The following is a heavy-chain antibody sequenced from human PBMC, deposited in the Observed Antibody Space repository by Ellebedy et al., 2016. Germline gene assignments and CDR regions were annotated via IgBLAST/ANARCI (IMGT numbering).Heavy chain of an antibody. CDR1: GGTFSSYA. CDR2: IIPIFGTA. J-gene: IGHJ6*02. D-gene: IGHD6-6*01. CDR3: ARVHFRRKYSSSPDGMDV. Sequence: SVKVSXXASGGTFSSYAISWVRQAPGQGLEWMGGIIPIFGTANYAQKFQGRVTITADESTSTAYMELSSLRSEDTAVYYCARVHFRRKYSSSPDGMDVWGQGTTVTVSS. V-gene: IGHV1-69*13.